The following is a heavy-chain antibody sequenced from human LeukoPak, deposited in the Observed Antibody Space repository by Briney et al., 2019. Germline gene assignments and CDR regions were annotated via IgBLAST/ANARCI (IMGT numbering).Heavy chain of an antibody. CDR2: IYYSGST. V-gene: IGHV4-31*03. CDR1: GGSISSDNYY. Sequence: PSETLSLTCTVSGGSISSDNYYWSWIRQHPGKGLEWIGYIYYSGSTYYNPSLKSRVTISTDTSKNQFSLKLSSVTAADTAVYYCARDRGHYYGMDVWGQGTTVTVSS. J-gene: IGHJ6*02. CDR3: ARDRGHYYGMDV. D-gene: IGHD5-12*01.